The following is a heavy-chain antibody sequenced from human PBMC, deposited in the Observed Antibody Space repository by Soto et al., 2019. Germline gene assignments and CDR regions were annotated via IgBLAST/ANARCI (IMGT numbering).Heavy chain of an antibody. J-gene: IGHJ4*02. V-gene: IGHV4-30-4*01. D-gene: IGHD4-17*01. CDR3: ATMGTPVTGLYYFDY. CDR2: ISYMGTT. CDR1: GGSISSGNYY. Sequence: QVQLQESGPGLVKPSQTLSLTCTVSGGSISSGNYYWSWIRQPPGKGLEWIGFISYMGTTHYSASLRSRVSISVDTSKNQFSLDLSSVTAADTAVYYCATMGTPVTGLYYFDYWGQGTLVTVSS.